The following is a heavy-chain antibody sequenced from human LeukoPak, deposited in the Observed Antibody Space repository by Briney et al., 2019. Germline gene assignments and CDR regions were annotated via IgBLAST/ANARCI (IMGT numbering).Heavy chain of an antibody. Sequence: SETLSLTCTVSGGSISSSSYYWGWIRQPPGKGLEWIGSIYYSGSTYYNPSLKSRVTISVDTSKNQFSLKLSSVTAADTAVYYCAGGLRYFDWLPETIDYWGQGTLVTVSS. CDR3: AGGLRYFDWLPETIDY. V-gene: IGHV4-39*07. J-gene: IGHJ4*02. CDR2: IYYSGST. D-gene: IGHD3-9*01. CDR1: GGSISSSSYY.